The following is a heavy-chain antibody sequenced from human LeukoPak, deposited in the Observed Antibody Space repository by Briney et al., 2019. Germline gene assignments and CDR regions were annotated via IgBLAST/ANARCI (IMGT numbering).Heavy chain of an antibody. CDR3: ARDSPDPSSGWYWGIDY. J-gene: IGHJ4*02. Sequence: GGSLRLSCAASGFTLGNYWMSWVRQAPGKGPEWVAHIKQDGSEKDYVDSVKGRFTSSRDNAKNSLYLQMNSLRAEDTAVYYCARDSPDPSSGWYWGIDYWGQGTLVTVSS. V-gene: IGHV3-7*01. CDR2: IKQDGSEK. CDR1: GFTLGNYW. D-gene: IGHD6-19*01.